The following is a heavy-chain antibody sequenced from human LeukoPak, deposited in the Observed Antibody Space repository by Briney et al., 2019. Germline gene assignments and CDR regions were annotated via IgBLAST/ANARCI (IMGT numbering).Heavy chain of an antibody. Sequence: SETLSLTCTVSGGSVRSYSWSWIRQPAGGGLEWIGHSHTSENANYHPSLKSRVTMSLDTSRSQFSLRLSSVTAADTAVYYCAASAVLGSYHYWGQGSLVSVSS. J-gene: IGHJ4*02. CDR3: AASAVLGSYHY. CDR1: GGSVRSYS. D-gene: IGHD1-26*01. V-gene: IGHV4-4*07. CDR2: SHTSENA.